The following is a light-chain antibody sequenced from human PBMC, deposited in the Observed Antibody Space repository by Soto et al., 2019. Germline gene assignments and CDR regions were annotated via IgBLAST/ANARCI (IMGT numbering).Light chain of an antibody. V-gene: IGKV1-5*03. Sequence: DIQMTQSPSTLSASVGDRVTITCRASQSISSWLAWYQQKPGKAPKLLIYKASSLESGVPSRFSGSGSGTEVTLTSSSLQPDYFATYYCQQYNSYPWTFGQGTKVEIK. J-gene: IGKJ1*01. CDR3: QQYNSYPWT. CDR2: KAS. CDR1: QSISSW.